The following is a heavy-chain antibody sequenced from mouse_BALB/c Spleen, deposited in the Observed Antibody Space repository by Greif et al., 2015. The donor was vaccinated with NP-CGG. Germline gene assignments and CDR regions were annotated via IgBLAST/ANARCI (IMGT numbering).Heavy chain of an antibody. CDR1: GYTFTSYT. CDR2: INPSSGYT. V-gene: IGHV1-4*02. J-gene: IGHJ3*01. Sequence: VKLMESAAELARPGAPVKMSCKASGYTFTSYTMHWVKQRPGQGLEWIGYINPSSGYTEYNQKFKDKTTLTADKSSSTAYMQLSSLTSEDSAVYYCARLDSSGSWFAYWGQGTLVTVSA. CDR3: ARLDSSGSWFAY. D-gene: IGHD3-2*01.